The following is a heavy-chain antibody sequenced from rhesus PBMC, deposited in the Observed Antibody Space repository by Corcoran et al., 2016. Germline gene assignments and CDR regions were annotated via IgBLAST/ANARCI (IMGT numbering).Heavy chain of an antibody. CDR3: ARVGISAGHQGDL. D-gene: IGHD6-13*01. J-gene: IGHJ4*01. CDR1: GGSISDNYY. V-gene: IGHV4S9*01. CDR2: NYGGSGNT. Sequence: QVQLQESGPGLVKPSETLSLTCAVSGGSISDNYYWNWIRQPPGKGLEWMGKNYGGSGNTYHDPSLESRVRIYKATSKNQFSLTVRSVTSADTAVVYCARVGISAGHQGDLWGQGLLVTVSA.